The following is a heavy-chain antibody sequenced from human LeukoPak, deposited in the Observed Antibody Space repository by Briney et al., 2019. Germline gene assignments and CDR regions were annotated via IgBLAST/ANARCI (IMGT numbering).Heavy chain of an antibody. CDR2: IRSKANGYAT. Sequence: GGSLRVSCAASGFTFSGSAMHWVRQASGKGLEWVGRIRSKANGYATAYAASVKGRFTISRDDSKNTAYLQMNSLKTEDTAVYYCTAGQLVPDYYYYMDVWGKGATVTVSS. CDR3: TAGQLVPDYYYYMDV. CDR1: GFTFSGSA. J-gene: IGHJ6*03. V-gene: IGHV3-73*01. D-gene: IGHD6-13*01.